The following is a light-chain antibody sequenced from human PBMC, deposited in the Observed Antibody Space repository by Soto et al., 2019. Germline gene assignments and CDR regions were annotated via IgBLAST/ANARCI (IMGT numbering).Light chain of an antibody. J-gene: IGKJ2*01. Sequence: DIQMTQSPSTLSASLGDRVTITCRASQSISTWLAWYQHKPGKAPKFLISDASNLASGVPARFSGSGSGTEFALTISSLQPDDLATYYYQQYKTYPMYTFGQGTKLEIK. CDR3: QQYKTYPMYT. CDR1: QSISTW. CDR2: DAS. V-gene: IGKV1-5*01.